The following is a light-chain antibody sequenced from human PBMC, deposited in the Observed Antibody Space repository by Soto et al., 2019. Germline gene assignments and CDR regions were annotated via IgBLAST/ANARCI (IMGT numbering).Light chain of an antibody. CDR1: QGINND. CDR2: DAS. Sequence: DIQMTQSPPSLSAFVGDRVTITCRASQGINNDLVWFQQKPGKAPKSLIYDASNLQRGVPSKFSGSGSGTDFTLTINSLQPEDSATYYCQQYKSYPVTFGQGTRLEIK. CDR3: QQYKSYPVT. V-gene: IGKV1-16*02. J-gene: IGKJ5*01.